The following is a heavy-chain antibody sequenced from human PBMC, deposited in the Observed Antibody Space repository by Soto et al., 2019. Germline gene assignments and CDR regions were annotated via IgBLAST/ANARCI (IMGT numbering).Heavy chain of an antibody. Sequence: PSETLSLTCTVSGGSISSGGYYWSWIRQHPGKGLEWIGCIYYSGSTYYNPSLKSRVTISVDTSKNQFSLKLSSVTAADTAVYYCASVGVGGDWGGGSCYSDSYNFFDTWGQGTLVTVSS. V-gene: IGHV4-31*03. CDR1: GGSISSGGYY. J-gene: IGHJ5*02. CDR2: IYYSGST. CDR3: ASVGVGGDWGGGSCYSDSYNFFDT. D-gene: IGHD2-15*01.